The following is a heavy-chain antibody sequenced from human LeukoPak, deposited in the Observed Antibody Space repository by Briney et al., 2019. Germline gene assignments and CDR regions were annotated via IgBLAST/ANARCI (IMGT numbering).Heavy chain of an antibody. CDR1: GFTFSSYS. V-gene: IGHV3-23*01. D-gene: IGHD6-19*01. CDR3: ARGGSGWFGRTDY. J-gene: IGHJ4*02. Sequence: GGSLRLSCAASGFTFSSYSMTWVRQAPGTGLQWISTLSGNSAEVFYAESVKGRFTISRDNSMNTLYLEMNNLRADDTALYYCARGGSGWFGRTDYWGQGTLVTVSS. CDR2: LSGNSAEV.